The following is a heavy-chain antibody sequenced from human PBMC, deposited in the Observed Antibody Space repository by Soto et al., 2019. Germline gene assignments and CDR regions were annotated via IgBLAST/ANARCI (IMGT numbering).Heavy chain of an antibody. J-gene: IGHJ6*02. D-gene: IGHD4-4*01. CDR2: ISGSGGST. CDR3: AKHDYSNLYYYYGMDV. CDR1: GFTFSSYA. V-gene: IGHV3-23*01. Sequence: GGSLRLSCAASGFTFSSYAMSWVRQAPGKGLEWVSAISGSGGSTYYADSVKGRFTISRDNSKNTLYLQMNSLRAEDTAVYYCAKHDYSNLYYYYGMDVWGQGTTVTVSS.